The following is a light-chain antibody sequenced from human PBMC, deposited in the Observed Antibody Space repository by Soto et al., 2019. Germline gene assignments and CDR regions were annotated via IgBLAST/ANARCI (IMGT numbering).Light chain of an antibody. CDR3: QHYNSYSEA. Sequence: IHMTHAPSTLSGSVVYRVTITFRASQTISSWLAWYQQKPGKAPKLLIYKASTLKSGVPSRFSGSGSGTEFTLTISSLQPDDFATYYCQHYNSYSEAFGQGTKVDI. V-gene: IGKV1-5*03. CDR2: KAS. J-gene: IGKJ1*01. CDR1: QTISSW.